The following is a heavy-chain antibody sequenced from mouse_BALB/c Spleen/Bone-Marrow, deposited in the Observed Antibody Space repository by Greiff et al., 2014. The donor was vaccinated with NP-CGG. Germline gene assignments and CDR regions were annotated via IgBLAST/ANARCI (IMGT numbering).Heavy chain of an antibody. V-gene: IGHV7-3*02. Sequence: DVMLVESGGGLVQPGGSLRLSCVTSGFTFTDYYMSWVRQPPGKALEWLGFIRNKANGYTAEYSASVKGRFTISRDNSQTILYLQMTTLRAEDSATYYCARKFTTAIHWYFDVWGAGTTVTVSS. J-gene: IGHJ1*01. CDR2: IRNKANGYTA. CDR1: GFTFTDYY. CDR3: ARKFTTAIHWYFDV. D-gene: IGHD1-2*01.